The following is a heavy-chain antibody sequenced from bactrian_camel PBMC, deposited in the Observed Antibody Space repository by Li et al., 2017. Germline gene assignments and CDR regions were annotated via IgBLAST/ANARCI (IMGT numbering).Heavy chain of an antibody. D-gene: IGHD4*01. CDR2: GWSGEE. CDR1: GYGYNPYC. J-gene: IGHJ4*01. V-gene: IGHV3S53*01. CDR3: GAARAISGTCLEYKN. Sequence: HVQLVESGGGTVQAGGSLRLSCVFSGYGYNPYCMAWFRQAPGKEREGVATGWSGEETYAETVKGRFTIVRDYANSRIYLQMNNLKPEDTAMYYCGAARAISGTCLEYKNWGPGTQVTVS.